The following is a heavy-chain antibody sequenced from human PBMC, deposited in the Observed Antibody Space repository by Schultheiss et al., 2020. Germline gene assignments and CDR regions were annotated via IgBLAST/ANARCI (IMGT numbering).Heavy chain of an antibody. V-gene: IGHV4-39*01. CDR3: ARQWGKNEPLDY. CDR1: GGPISSSSYY. Sequence: SETLSLTCTVSGGPISSSSYYWGWVRPPPGKGLEWIGSIYYSGSTYYNPSLKSRVTISVDTSKNQFSLKLSSVTAADTAVYYCARQWGKNEPLDYWGQGTLVTLS. J-gene: IGHJ4*02. CDR2: IYYSGST. D-gene: IGHD3-16*01.